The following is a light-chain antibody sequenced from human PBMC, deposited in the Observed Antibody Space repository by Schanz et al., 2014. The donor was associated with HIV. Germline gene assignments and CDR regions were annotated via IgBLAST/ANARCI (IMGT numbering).Light chain of an antibody. J-gene: IGLJ2*01. Sequence: QSVLTQPASVSGSPGQSITISCTGTSSDVGSYNLVSWYQQHPGKAPKLMIYEGSKRPSGVSNRFSGSKSGNTASLTISGLQAEDEADYYCSSYAGNSNNLNVVFGGGTKLTVL. CDR2: EGS. CDR3: SSYAGNSNNLNVV. CDR1: SSDVGSYNL. V-gene: IGLV2-14*02.